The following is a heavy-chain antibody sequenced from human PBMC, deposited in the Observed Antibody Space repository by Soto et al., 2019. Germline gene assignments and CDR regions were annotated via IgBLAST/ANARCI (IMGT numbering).Heavy chain of an antibody. V-gene: IGHV3-66*01. Sequence: EEQLVESGGDLVQPGGSLRLSCAASGFTVSNNYMSWVRQAPGKGLEWVSLIYSGGSTYYADSVKGRFTISRDSSKNTLYLQRNSLRAEDTAMYYCAAYSHKGYWGQGTRVTVSS. D-gene: IGHD3-16*01. J-gene: IGHJ4*02. CDR2: IYSGGST. CDR1: GFTVSNNY. CDR3: AAYSHKGY.